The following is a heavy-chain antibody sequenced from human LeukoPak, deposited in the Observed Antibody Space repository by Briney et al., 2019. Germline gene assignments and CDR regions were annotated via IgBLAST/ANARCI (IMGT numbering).Heavy chain of an antibody. D-gene: IGHD1-14*01. V-gene: IGHV1-24*01. CDR3: ATRRTGPYYFDY. J-gene: IGHJ4*02. CDR1: GYTLTELS. Sequence: ASVKVSCKVSGYTLTELSMHWVRQAPGKGLEWMGGFDPEDAETIYAQKFQGRVTITADESTSTAYMELSSLRSEDTAVYYCATRRTGPYYFDYWGQGTLVTVSS. CDR2: FDPEDAET.